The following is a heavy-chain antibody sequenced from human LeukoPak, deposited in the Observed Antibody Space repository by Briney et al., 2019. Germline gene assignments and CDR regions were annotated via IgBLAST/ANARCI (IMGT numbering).Heavy chain of an antibody. CDR3: ARGGITMNYYYYMDV. CDR1: RFTFSSYE. Sequence: GGSLRLSCAASRFTFSSYEMNWVRQAPGKGLEWVSYISSSGSTIYYADSVKGRFTISRDNAKNSLYLQMNSLRAEDTAVYYCARGGITMNYYYYMDVWGKGTTVTISS. J-gene: IGHJ6*03. CDR2: ISSSGSTI. D-gene: IGHD3-22*01. V-gene: IGHV3-48*03.